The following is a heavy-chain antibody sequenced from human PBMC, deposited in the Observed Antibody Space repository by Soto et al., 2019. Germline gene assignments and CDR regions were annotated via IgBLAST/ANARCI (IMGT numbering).Heavy chain of an antibody. CDR1: GYTFTSYG. CDR3: ARDSGVYYDILTGYLNWFDP. J-gene: IGHJ5*02. CDR2: ISAYNGNT. D-gene: IGHD3-9*01. V-gene: IGHV1-18*01. Sequence: QVQQVQSGAEVKKPGASVKVSCKASGYTFTSYGISWVRQAPGQGLEWMGWISAYNGNTNYAQKLQGRVTMTTDTSTSTAYMELRSLRSDDTAVYYCARDSGVYYDILTGYLNWFDPWGQGTLVTVSS.